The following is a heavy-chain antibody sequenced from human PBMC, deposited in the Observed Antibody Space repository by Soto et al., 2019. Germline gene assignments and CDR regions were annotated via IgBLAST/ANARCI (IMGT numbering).Heavy chain of an antibody. V-gene: IGHV4-59*04. CDR1: GGSISSYY. Sequence: SETLSLTCTVSGGSISSYYWSWIRQPPGKGLEWIGYIYYSENTYYNPSLMSRVTISVDTSKNQFSLKLSSVTAADTAVYYCGRLNGYCISTNCHGYYGMDVWGQGTTVTVSS. CDR3: GRLNGYCISTNCHGYYGMDV. CDR2: IYYSENT. D-gene: IGHD2-2*01. J-gene: IGHJ6*02.